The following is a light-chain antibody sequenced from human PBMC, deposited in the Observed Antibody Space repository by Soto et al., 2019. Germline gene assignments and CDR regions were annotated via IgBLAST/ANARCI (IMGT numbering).Light chain of an antibody. J-gene: IGKJ4*01. CDR3: QQLSRYPLT. CDR2: SAS. CDR1: QALSNY. V-gene: IGKV1-9*01. Sequence: IQITQSPSSLSASVGDRVAMTCGASQALSNYLAWYQQKPGKAPDLLIYSASTLQSGVPSRFSGSGSETEFSLTIRALQPEDFATYYCQQLSRYPLTFGGGTKVDIK.